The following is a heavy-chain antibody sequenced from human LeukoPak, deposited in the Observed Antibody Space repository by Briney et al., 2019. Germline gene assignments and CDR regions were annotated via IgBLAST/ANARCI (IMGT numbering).Heavy chain of an antibody. CDR1: GYTFSSYD. V-gene: IGHV1-8*01. CDR3: ARVLWFGEYPFDY. Sequence: GASVKVSSKASGYTFSSYDINWVRQATGQGLEWMGWMNPNSGNTGYAQKFQGRVTMTRNTSISTAYMELSSLRSEDTAVYYCARVLWFGEYPFDYWGQGTLVTVSS. CDR2: MNPNSGNT. D-gene: IGHD3-10*01. J-gene: IGHJ4*02.